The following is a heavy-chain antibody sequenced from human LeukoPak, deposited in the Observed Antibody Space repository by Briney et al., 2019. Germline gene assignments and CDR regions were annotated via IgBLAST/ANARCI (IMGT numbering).Heavy chain of an antibody. Sequence: ASVRVSCKASGYTFTGYDINWVRQATGQGLEWMGWMNPNTGDTGYARKFQGRVNMPRNRSIDTAYMELSGLRSEDTAVYYCTRGSLSGTSRDYWGQGTLLTVSS. CDR2: MNPNTGDT. J-gene: IGHJ4*02. D-gene: IGHD1-26*01. CDR3: TRGSLSGTSRDY. CDR1: GYTFTGYD. V-gene: IGHV1-8*01.